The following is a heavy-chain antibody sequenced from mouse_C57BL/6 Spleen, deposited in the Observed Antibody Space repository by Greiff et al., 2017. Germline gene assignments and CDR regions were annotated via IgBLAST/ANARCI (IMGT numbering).Heavy chain of an antibody. J-gene: IGHJ2*01. CDR3: AREREDLMMVTTFDY. CDR2: INPSNGGT. D-gene: IGHD2-3*01. V-gene: IGHV1-53*01. Sequence: VQLQQPGTELVKPGASVKLSCKASGYTFTSYWMNWVKQRPGQGLEWIGNINPSNGGTNYNEKFKSKATLTVDKSSSTAYMQLSSLTSEDSAVYVCAREREDLMMVTTFDYWGQGTTLTVSS. CDR1: GYTFTSYW.